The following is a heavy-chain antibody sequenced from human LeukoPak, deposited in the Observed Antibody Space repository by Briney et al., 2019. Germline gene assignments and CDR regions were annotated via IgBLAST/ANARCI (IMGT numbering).Heavy chain of an antibody. Sequence: GGSLRLSCAASGLTFGNYAMSWVRQAPGKGLEWVSTISSSGGSTYYADSVKGRFTISRDSSKNTLYLQMNSLRAEDTAVYYCAKDQGYSYGYPTFDYWGQGTLVTVSS. CDR1: GLTFGNYA. D-gene: IGHD5-18*01. CDR2: ISSSGGST. CDR3: AKDQGYSYGYPTFDY. J-gene: IGHJ4*02. V-gene: IGHV3-23*01.